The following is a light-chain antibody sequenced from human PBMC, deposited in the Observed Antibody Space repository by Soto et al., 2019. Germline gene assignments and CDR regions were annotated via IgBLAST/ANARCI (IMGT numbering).Light chain of an antibody. J-gene: IGKJ1*01. CDR2: WAS. V-gene: IGKV4-1*01. Sequence: DFVMTQSPDSLAVSLGERATINCKSSQSVLSSSNNKNYLAWFQQKPGQPPKLLIYWASTRESGVPDRFSGSGSGTDFTLTISSLQAEDVAVYYCQQYYSTPTWTFGQGTKV. CDR3: QQYYSTPTWT. CDR1: QSVLSSSNNKNY.